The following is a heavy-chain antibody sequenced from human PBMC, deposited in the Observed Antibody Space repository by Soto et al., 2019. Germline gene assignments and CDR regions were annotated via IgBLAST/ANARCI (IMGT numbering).Heavy chain of an antibody. CDR2: ISSSSSTI. CDR1: GFTFSSYS. V-gene: IGHV3-48*01. CDR3: ARPPIRFLEWLSPLHYYYMDV. J-gene: IGHJ6*03. D-gene: IGHD3-3*01. Sequence: PGGSLRLSCAASGFTFSSYSMNWVRQAPGKGLEWVSYISSSSSTIYYADSVKGRFTISRDNAKNSLYLQMNSLRAEDTAVYYCARPPIRFLEWLSPLHYYYMDVWGKGTTVTVSS.